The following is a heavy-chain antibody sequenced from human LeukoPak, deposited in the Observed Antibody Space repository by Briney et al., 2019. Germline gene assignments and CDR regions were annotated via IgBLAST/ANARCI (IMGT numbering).Heavy chain of an antibody. V-gene: IGHV1-69*13. D-gene: IGHD3-22*01. Sequence: SVKVSCKASGYTFTSYGISWVRQAPGQGLEWMGGIIPIFGTANYAQKFQGRVTITADESTSTAYMELSSLRSEDTAVYYCARESGDSSGYPASGDFDYWGQGTLVTVSS. J-gene: IGHJ4*02. CDR2: IIPIFGTA. CDR1: GYTFTSYG. CDR3: ARESGDSSGYPASGDFDY.